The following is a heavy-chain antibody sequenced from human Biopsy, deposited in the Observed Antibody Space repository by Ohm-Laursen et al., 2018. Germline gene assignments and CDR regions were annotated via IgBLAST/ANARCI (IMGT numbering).Heavy chain of an antibody. V-gene: IGHV4-34*01. CDR1: GESFNGYY. Sequence: GTLSLTCAVYGESFNGYYWSWIRQTPGKGLEWIGEINHSGRTNYNPSLKSRVTISVDTSKNQFSLKVRSVSAADTAVYYCVRGVDYYDPYHYYALDVWGQGTTVTVSS. CDR2: INHSGRT. D-gene: IGHD3-22*01. J-gene: IGHJ6*02. CDR3: VRGVDYYDPYHYYALDV.